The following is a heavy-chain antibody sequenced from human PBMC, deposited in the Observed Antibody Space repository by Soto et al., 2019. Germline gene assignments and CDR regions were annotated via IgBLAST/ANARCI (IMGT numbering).Heavy chain of an antibody. V-gene: IGHV4-4*02. CDR1: GGSISSSNW. Sequence: SETLSLTCAVSGGSISSSNWWSWVRQPPGKGLEWIGEIYHSGSTNYNPSLKSRVTISVDKSKNQFSLKLSSVAAADTAAYYCASIAAAATNFDYCAQGTLVTVSS. CDR3: ASIAAAATNFDY. J-gene: IGHJ4*02. CDR2: IYHSGST. D-gene: IGHD6-13*01.